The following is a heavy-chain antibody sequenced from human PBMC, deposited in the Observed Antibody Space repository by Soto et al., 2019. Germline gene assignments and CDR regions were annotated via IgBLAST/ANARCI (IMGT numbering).Heavy chain of an antibody. CDR1: GFTFSDYY. V-gene: IGHV3-11*06. Sequence: GGSLRLSCAASGFTFSDYYMSWIRQAPGKGLEWVSYISSSSSYTNYADSVKGRFTISRDNAKNSLYLQMNSLRAEDTAVYYCARTRLYCSSASCYFFDYWGQGTLVTVSS. CDR3: ARTRLYCSSASCYFFDY. D-gene: IGHD2-2*01. CDR2: ISSSSSYT. J-gene: IGHJ4*02.